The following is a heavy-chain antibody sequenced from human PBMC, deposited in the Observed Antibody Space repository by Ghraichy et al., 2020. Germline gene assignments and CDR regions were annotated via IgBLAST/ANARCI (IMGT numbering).Heavy chain of an antibody. J-gene: IGHJ4*01. CDR2: IYYSGST. Sequence: SETLSLTCTVSGGSVSSGSHYWSWIRHSPGKGLEWIGYIYYSGSTNYNPSLKSRVTISVDTSKNQISLKLSSVTAADTAVYYCASVYSSDWYNWGHGILVTGSA. CDR3: ASVYSSDWYN. CDR1: GGSVSSGSHY. D-gene: IGHD6-19*01. V-gene: IGHV4-61*01.